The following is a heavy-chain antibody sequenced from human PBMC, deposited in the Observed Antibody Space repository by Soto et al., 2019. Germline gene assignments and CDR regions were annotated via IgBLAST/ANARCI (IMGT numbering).Heavy chain of an antibody. J-gene: IGHJ5*02. CDR1: GYKLGSAW. D-gene: IGHD2-21*01. CDR3: ARQICFVCGS. CDR2: IKPGTSDI. Sequence: PGESLKISCEGAGYKLGSAWIGWVRRKPGKGLEWMGIIKPGTSDIRYSPSFRGQVTISADEAANTAFLQWSSLKTSDTAIYYCARQICFVCGSWGQGTLVTVSS. V-gene: IGHV5-51*01.